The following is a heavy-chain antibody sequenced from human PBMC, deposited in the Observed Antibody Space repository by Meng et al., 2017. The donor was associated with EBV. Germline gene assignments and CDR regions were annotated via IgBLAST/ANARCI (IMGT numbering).Heavy chain of an antibody. D-gene: IGHD6-6*01. V-gene: IGHV2-5*02. CDR3: AHIIAARPFDY. J-gene: IGHJ4*02. CDR1: GFSLSTRGVG. Sequence: QITLKQAGPTRANPTQTLTLTFTFPGFSLSTRGVGVGWIRQPPGKALEWLALIYWDDDKRYSSSLKSRLTITKDTSKNQVVLTMTNMDPVDAATYYCAHIIAARPFDYWGQGTLVTVSS. CDR2: IYWDDDK.